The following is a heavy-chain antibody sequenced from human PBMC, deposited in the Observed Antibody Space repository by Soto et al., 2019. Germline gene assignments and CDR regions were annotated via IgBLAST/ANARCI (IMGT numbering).Heavy chain of an antibody. D-gene: IGHD3-22*01. CDR2: ISSSSSTI. CDR3: ARDLTSYYDSSGYYLDY. J-gene: IGHJ4*02. CDR1: GFTFSSYS. Sequence: EVQLVESGGDLVQPGGSLRLSCAASGFTFSSYSMNWVRQAPGKGLEWVSYISSSSSTIYYADSVKGRFTISRDNAKNSLYLQMNSLRDEDTAVYYCARDLTSYYDSSGYYLDYWGQGTLVTVSS. V-gene: IGHV3-48*02.